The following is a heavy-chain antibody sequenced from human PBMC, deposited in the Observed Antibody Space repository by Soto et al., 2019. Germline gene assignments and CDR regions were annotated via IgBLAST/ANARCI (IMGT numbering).Heavy chain of an antibody. J-gene: IGHJ4*02. CDR2: IYYSGST. V-gene: IGHV4-39*01. CDR1: GGSISSSSYY. D-gene: IGHD3-16*02. Sequence: QLQLQESGPGLVKPSETLSLTCTVSGGSISSSSYYWGWIRQPPGKGLEWIGSIYYSGSTYYNPSLKSRVTISVDTSKNQFSLKLSSVTAADTAVYYCARQGLYYDYVWGSYRYRGYFDYWGQGTLVTVSS. CDR3: ARQGLYYDYVWGSYRYRGYFDY.